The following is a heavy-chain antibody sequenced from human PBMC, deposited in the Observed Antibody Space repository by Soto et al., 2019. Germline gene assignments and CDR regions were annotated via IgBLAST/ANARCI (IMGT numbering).Heavy chain of an antibody. J-gene: IGHJ4*02. Sequence: QVQLQESGPGLVKPSETLSLSCTVSGGSVSSGDYYWSWIRQPPGKGLEYIGYIYYTGSTNYNISLKSRVTISVDTSKNQFSLKLSSVTAADTAVYYCASARESGGGVDSWGQGTLVTVSS. CDR1: GGSVSSGDYY. D-gene: IGHD1-26*01. V-gene: IGHV4-61*08. CDR3: ASARESGGGVDS. CDR2: IYYTGST.